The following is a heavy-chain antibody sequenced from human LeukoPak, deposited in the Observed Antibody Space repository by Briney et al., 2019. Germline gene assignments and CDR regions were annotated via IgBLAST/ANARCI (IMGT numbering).Heavy chain of an antibody. Sequence: GGSLRLSCAASGFTFSSYAMHWVRQAPGKGLEYVSAISSNGGSTYYANSVKGRFTISRDNSKNTLYLQMGSLRAEDMAVYYCAREVGATFRRLGYYYYMDVWGKGTTVTVSS. V-gene: IGHV3-64*01. CDR1: GFTFSSYA. CDR3: AREVGATFRRLGYYYYMDV. CDR2: ISSNGGST. J-gene: IGHJ6*03. D-gene: IGHD1-26*01.